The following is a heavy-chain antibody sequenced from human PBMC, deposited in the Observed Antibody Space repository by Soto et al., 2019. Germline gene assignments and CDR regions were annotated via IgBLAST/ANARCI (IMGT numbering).Heavy chain of an antibody. CDR1: GFMFTTYG. CDR3: VKDHCGGDCYSGPYFDY. D-gene: IGHD2-21*02. J-gene: IGHJ4*02. CDR2: IWYDGSNQ. V-gene: IGHV3-33*06. Sequence: QVQLVESGGGVVQPGRSLRLSCAASGFMFTTYGLHWVRQAPGKGLEWVAVIWYDGSNQYYADSVKGRFTISRDNSKNILYLEMNSVRVEDTAVYYCVKDHCGGDCYSGPYFDYWGQGTLVTVSS.